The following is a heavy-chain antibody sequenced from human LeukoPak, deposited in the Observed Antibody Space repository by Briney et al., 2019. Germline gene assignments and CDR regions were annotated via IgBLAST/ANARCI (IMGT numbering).Heavy chain of an antibody. CDR3: AREVGAIDY. J-gene: IGHJ4*02. CDR2: ISDGSTTI. CDR1: GFTFSDYS. V-gene: IGHV3-48*01. D-gene: IGHD1-26*01. Sequence: PGGSLRLSCAASGFTFSDYSMNWVRQAPGKGLEWVAYISDGSTTIYYADSVKGRFTISRDNAKKSLYMQMNSLRAEDTAVYYCAREVGAIDYWGQGTLVTVSS.